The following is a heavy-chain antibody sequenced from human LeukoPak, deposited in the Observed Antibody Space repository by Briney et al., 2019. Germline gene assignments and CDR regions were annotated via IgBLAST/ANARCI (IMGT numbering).Heavy chain of an antibody. CDR3: ARESVDTAMVLDAFDI. D-gene: IGHD5-18*01. J-gene: IGHJ3*02. V-gene: IGHV4-39*02. CDR1: GGSISSSSYY. CDR2: IYYSGST. Sequence: SETLSLTCTVSGGSISSSSYYWGWIRQPPGKGLEWIGSIYYSGSTYYNPSLKSRVTISVDTSKNQFSLKLSSVTAADTAVYYCARESVDTAMVLDAFDIWGQGTMVTVSS.